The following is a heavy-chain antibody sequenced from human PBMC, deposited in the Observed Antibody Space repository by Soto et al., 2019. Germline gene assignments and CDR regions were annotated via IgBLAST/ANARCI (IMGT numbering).Heavy chain of an antibody. CDR1: GGDFNSYT. Sequence: QLVQSGAEVKKPGSSVKVSCKASGGDFNSYTISWVRQAPGQGPEWMGTIIPILDVAKNAQKFQGRVTITADKSTSTDYMELRSLRSDDTAVYYCAQLWFGELWHGMDVWGQGTTVTVSS. J-gene: IGHJ6*02. CDR2: IIPILDVA. CDR3: AQLWFGELWHGMDV. D-gene: IGHD3-10*01. V-gene: IGHV1-69*02.